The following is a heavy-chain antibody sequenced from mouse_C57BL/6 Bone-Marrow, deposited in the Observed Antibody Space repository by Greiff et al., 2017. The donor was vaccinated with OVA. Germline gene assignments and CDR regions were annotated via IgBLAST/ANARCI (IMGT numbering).Heavy chain of an antibody. J-gene: IGHJ3*01. V-gene: IGHV5-17*01. Sequence: EVMLVESGGGLVKPGGSLKLSCAASGFTFSDYGMHWVRQAPEKGLEWVAYISSGSSTIYYADTVKGRFTISRDNAKNTLFLQMTSLRSEETAMYYCARDLLWLRRAAYWGQGTLVTVSA. CDR3: ARDLLWLRRAAY. CDR1: GFTFSDYG. CDR2: ISSGSSTI. D-gene: IGHD2-2*01.